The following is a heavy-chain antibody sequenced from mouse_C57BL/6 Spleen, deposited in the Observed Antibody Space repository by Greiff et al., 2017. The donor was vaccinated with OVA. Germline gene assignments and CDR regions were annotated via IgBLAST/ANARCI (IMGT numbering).Heavy chain of an antibody. CDR2: IDPETGGT. J-gene: IGHJ4*01. CDR3: TRGRLLLRIDY. Sequence: VQLQESGAELVRPGASVTLSCTASGYTFTDYEMHWVKQTPVHGLEWIGDIDPETGGTDYNEKFKGKAILTADKSSSTAYMELRSLTSYDSAVYYYTRGRLLLRIDYWGQGTSVTVSS. CDR1: GYTFTDYE. D-gene: IGHD2-3*01. V-gene: IGHV1-15*01.